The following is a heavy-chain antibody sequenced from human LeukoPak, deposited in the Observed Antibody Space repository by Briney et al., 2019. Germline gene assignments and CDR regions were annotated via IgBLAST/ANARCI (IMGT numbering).Heavy chain of an antibody. V-gene: IGHV3-7*01. J-gene: IGHJ6*03. D-gene: IGHD1-1*01. Sequence: GGSLRLSCAASGFTFSSYWMSWVRQAPGKGLEWVANIKQDGSEKYYVDSVKGRFTISRDNAKNSLYLQMNSLRAEDTAVYYCARVSLEKYYYYYYYMDVWGKGTTVTVSS. CDR2: IKQDGSEK. CDR3: ARVSLEKYYYYYYYMDV. CDR1: GFTFSSYW.